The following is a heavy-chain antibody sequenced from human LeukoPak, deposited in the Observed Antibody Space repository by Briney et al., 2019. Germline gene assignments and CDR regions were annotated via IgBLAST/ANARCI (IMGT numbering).Heavy chain of an antibody. J-gene: IGHJ4*02. V-gene: IGHV1-8*01. CDR1: GYTFTNFD. D-gene: IGHD3-10*01. Sequence: ASVKVSCKASGYTFTNFDINWVRQAPGQGLEWMGWMNPVSGNAGSAQKFQGRVTLTRDTSMSTAYMEVTSLRSDDTAFYYCAGAPMGRGALYWGQGTLVTVNS. CDR3: AGAPMGRGALY. CDR2: MNPVSGNA.